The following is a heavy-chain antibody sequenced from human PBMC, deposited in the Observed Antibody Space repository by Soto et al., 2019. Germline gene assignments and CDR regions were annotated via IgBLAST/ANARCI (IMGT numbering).Heavy chain of an antibody. J-gene: IGHJ4*02. V-gene: IGHV3-21*01. D-gene: IGHD6-13*01. CDR2: ISSSSSYI. CDR1: GFTFSSYS. CDR3: ASREYSSSWPFDY. Sequence: GGSLRLSCAASGFTFSSYSMNWVRQAPGKGLEWVSSISSSSSYIYYADSVKGRFTISRDNAKNSLYLQMNSLRAEDTAVYYCASREYSSSWPFDYWGQGTLVTVSS.